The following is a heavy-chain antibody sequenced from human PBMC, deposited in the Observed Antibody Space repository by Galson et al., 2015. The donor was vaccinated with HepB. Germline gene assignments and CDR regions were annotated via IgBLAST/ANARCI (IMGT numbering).Heavy chain of an antibody. CDR3: ARAQGYNSGWFFIEY. CDR1: GYSFTSYG. D-gene: IGHD6-19*01. CDR2: ITVYNGDT. V-gene: IGHV1-18*04. J-gene: IGHJ4*02. Sequence: SVKVSCKASGYSFTSYGISWVRQAPGQGLEWMGWITVYNGDTNYAQKFQDRVTMTTDTSTSRAYMELRSLRSDDTAVYYCARAQGYNSGWFFIEYWGQGTLVTVSS.